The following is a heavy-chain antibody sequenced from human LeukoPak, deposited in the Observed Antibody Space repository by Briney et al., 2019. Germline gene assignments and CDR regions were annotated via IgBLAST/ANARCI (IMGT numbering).Heavy chain of an antibody. J-gene: IGHJ4*02. CDR1: GGSISGSSYY. Sequence: SETLSLTCTVSGGSISGSSYYWGWIRQTPGKGLEWIGSMDYSGSPYYNPSLKSRIAISVDTSKNQFSLNLSSVTAADTAVYYCARHSTYSSGFFDYWGQGTLVTVSS. CDR2: MDYSGSP. V-gene: IGHV4-39*01. CDR3: ARHSTYSSGFFDY. D-gene: IGHD3-22*01.